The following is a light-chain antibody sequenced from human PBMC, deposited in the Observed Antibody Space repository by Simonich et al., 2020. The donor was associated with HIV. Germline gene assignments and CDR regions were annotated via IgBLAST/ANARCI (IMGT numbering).Light chain of an antibody. CDR1: SSNIGSNS. CDR2: RNY. V-gene: IGLV1-47*01. J-gene: IGLJ2*01. Sequence: QSVLTQPPSASGTPGQRVTISCSVSSSNIGSNSVFWYQQLPGTAPKLLIYRNYQRPSGVPDRFSGSKSGTSASLAISGLRSEDEADYYCQSYDSSLSGYVVFGGGTKLTVL. CDR3: QSYDSSLSGYVV.